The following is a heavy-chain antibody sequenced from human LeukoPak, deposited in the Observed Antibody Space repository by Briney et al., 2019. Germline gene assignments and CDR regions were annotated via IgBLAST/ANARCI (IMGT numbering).Heavy chain of an antibody. CDR3: ARPFSGYYYGSFDY. D-gene: IGHD5-18*01. J-gene: IGHJ4*02. Sequence: PGGSLRLSCAASGFTFSSYVMHWVRQAPGKGLEWVAVISYDGSNKHYADSVKGRFTICRNNSKNTLYLQMNGLRAEDTAVYYCARPFSGYYYGSFDYWGQGIPVTVSS. V-gene: IGHV3-30-3*01. CDR2: ISYDGSNK. CDR1: GFTFSSYV.